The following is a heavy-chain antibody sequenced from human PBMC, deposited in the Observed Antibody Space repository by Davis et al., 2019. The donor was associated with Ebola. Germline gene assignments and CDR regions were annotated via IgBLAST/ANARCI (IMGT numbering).Heavy chain of an antibody. V-gene: IGHV4-4*02. CDR2: IYHSGST. Sequence: SETLSLTCAVSGGSISSSNWWSWVRQPPGQGLEWIGEIYHSGSTNYNPSLKSRVTISVDKSKNQFSLKLSSVTAADTAVYYCARDPNIVVVTANYYYYGMDVWGQGTTVTVSS. D-gene: IGHD2-21*02. CDR3: ARDPNIVVVTANYYYYGMDV. J-gene: IGHJ6*02. CDR1: GGSISSSNW.